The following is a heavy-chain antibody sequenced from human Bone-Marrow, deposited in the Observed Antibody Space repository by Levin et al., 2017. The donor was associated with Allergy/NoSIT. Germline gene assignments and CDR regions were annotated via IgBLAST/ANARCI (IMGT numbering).Heavy chain of an antibody. D-gene: IGHD6-13*01. J-gene: IGHJ6*02. CDR2: ISSSSSTK. CDR1: GFTFRSYS. CDR3: ARDAAAPGTEGMSLGSYYYYGMDV. V-gene: IGHV3-48*02. Sequence: PGGSLRLSCAASGFTFRSYSLNWVRQAPGKGLEWVSYISSSSSTKYYADSVKGRFTISRDNAKKSLYLQMESLRDEDTAVYYCARDAAAPGTEGMSLGSYYYYGMDVWGQGTTVTVSS.